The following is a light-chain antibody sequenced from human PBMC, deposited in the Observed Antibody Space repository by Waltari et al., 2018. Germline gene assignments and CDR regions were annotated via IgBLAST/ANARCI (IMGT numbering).Light chain of an antibody. Sequence: QSVLTQPASVSGSPGQSITISCTGTRSDIGAYNFVSWFPQLPGQAPRLLISEATKRPSGVSYRFSGSKSGNTASLSISDLQAEDEADYYCCSYVGGSRVLFGGGTKLTV. CDR3: CSYVGGSRVL. J-gene: IGLJ2*01. CDR2: EAT. CDR1: RSDIGAYNF. V-gene: IGLV2-23*01.